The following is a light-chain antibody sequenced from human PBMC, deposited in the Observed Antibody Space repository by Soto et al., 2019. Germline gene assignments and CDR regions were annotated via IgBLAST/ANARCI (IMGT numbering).Light chain of an antibody. CDR2: GNN. J-gene: IGLJ1*01. CDR3: QSYDLSLSGSRV. CDR1: SSNIGVGYD. Sequence: QSVLTQPPSVSGAPGQRVTISCTGSSSNIGVGYDVHWYQKLPGTAPKLLIYGNNNRPPGVPDRFSGSRSGASASLAITGLQAEDEADYYCQSYDLSLSGSRVSGPGTKLTVL. V-gene: IGLV1-40*01.